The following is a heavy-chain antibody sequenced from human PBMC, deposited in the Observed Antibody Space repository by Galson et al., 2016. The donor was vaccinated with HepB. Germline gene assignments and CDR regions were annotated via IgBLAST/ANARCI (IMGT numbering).Heavy chain of an antibody. J-gene: IGHJ4*02. CDR1: GFTFNNYW. CDR2: IKRDGTEK. Sequence: SLRLSCAASGFTFNNYWMSWVRQAPGKGLEWVANIKRDGTEKYYLDSVEGRFTVSRDNAKNSLSLQMDSLRAEDTAVYYCARGSYYGSGSYGIYFDYWGQGILVTVSS. D-gene: IGHD3-10*01. V-gene: IGHV3-7*04. CDR3: ARGSYYGSGSYGIYFDY.